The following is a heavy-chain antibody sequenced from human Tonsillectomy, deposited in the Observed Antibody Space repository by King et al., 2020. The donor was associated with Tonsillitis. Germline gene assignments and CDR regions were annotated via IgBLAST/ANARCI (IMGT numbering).Heavy chain of an antibody. D-gene: IGHD2-2*01. CDR2: MNPNSGNT. CDR1: GYTFTSYD. V-gene: IGHV1-8*01. Sequence: QLVQSGAEVKKPGASVKVSCKASGYTFTSYDVNWVRQATGQGLEWMGWMNPNSGNTGYAQKFQGSVTMTRNTSISTAYMELSSLRSEDAAVYYCARVSLTYCSGTSCYAYYYYGMDVWGQGTTVTVSS. J-gene: IGHJ6*02. CDR3: ARVSLTYCSGTSCYAYYYYGMDV.